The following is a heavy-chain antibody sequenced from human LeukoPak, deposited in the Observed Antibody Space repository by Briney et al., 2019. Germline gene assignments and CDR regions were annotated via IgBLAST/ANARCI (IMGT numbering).Heavy chain of an antibody. CDR3: ARGIGVAGIYNDY. CDR2: ISSSGST. Sequence: SETLSLTCTVSGDSISSGDYYWSWIRQPAGKGLEWIGRISSSGSTNYNPSLKSRVTISVDTSKNQFSLKLSSVTAADTAVYYCARGIGVAGIYNDYWGQGTLVTVSS. D-gene: IGHD6-19*01. V-gene: IGHV4-61*02. J-gene: IGHJ4*02. CDR1: GDSISSGDYY.